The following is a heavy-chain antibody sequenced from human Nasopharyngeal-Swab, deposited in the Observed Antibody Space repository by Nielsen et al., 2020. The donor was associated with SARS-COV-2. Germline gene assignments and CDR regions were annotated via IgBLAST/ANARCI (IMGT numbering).Heavy chain of an antibody. V-gene: IGHV3-13*01. Sequence: GESLKISCAASGLTFSSYDMHWVRQATGKSLEWVSGIHSAGDTYYPGSVKGRFTISRENAKNSLYPQMNSLRAEDTAVYYCARATSNGWYIYYFDYWGLGTLVTVSS. CDR2: IHSAGDT. D-gene: IGHD6-19*01. CDR3: ARATSNGWYIYYFDY. J-gene: IGHJ4*02. CDR1: GLTFSSYD.